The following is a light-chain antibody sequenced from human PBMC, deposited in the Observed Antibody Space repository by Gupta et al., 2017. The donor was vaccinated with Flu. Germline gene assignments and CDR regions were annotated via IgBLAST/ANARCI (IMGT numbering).Light chain of an antibody. Sequence: DIQMTQSPSSLSASVGDRVTITCRASQSISSYVNWYQQKPGKAPKFLIYAASSVQSGVPSRFSGSGSGTDFTLTISRLQPEDFANYYCQQSDSNPRTFGQGTKVEIK. CDR2: AAS. CDR3: QQSDSNPRT. V-gene: IGKV1-39*01. CDR1: QSISSY. J-gene: IGKJ1*01.